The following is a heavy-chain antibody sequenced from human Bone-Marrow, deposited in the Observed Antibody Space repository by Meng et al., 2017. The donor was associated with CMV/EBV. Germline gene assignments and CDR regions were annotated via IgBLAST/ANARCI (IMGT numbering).Heavy chain of an antibody. CDR1: GFSFTSFG. D-gene: IGHD1-26*01. CDR2: TYDDVRDS. Sequence: GESLKISCAASGFSFTSFGMNWVRQIPGKGLQWIANTYDDVRDSRYADSVKGRFTISRDNTKYMLYLQMNSLRVEDTAIYYCARGGPYVKEGLGEWYLDLWGRGTLVTVSS. CDR3: ARGGPYVKEGLGEWYLDL. J-gene: IGHJ2*01. V-gene: IGHV3-23*03.